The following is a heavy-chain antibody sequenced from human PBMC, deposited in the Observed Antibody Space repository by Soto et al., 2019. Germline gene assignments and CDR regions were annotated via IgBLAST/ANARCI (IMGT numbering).Heavy chain of an antibody. CDR3: ARDQRSVGRGYSCGYGY. D-gene: IGHD5-18*01. Sequence: QVQLVQSGAEVKKPGASVKVSCKASGYTFTSYAMHWVRQAPGQRLEWMGWINAGNGNTKYSQKFQGRVTITRDTSASTAYMELSSLRSEDTAVYYCARDQRSVGRGYSCGYGYWGQGTLVTVSS. CDR2: INAGNGNT. CDR1: GYTFTSYA. J-gene: IGHJ4*02. V-gene: IGHV1-3*01.